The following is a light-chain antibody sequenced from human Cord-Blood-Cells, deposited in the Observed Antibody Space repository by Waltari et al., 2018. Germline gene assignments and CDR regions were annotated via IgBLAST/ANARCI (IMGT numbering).Light chain of an antibody. CDR2: DVS. V-gene: IGLV2-14*01. Sequence: QSALTQPAPVSGSPGQSITISCTGTSSDVVAYHYVSWYQQHPGKAPKLMIYDVSKRPSGVSNRFSGSKSGNTASLTISGLQAEDEADYYCSSYTSSSTWVFGGGTKLTVL. CDR3: SSYTSSSTWV. J-gene: IGLJ3*02. CDR1: SSDVVAYHY.